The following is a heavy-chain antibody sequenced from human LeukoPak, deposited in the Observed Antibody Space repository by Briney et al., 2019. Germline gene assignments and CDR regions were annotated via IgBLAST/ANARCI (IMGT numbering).Heavy chain of an antibody. V-gene: IGHV4-34*01. J-gene: IGHJ4*02. D-gene: IGHD6-19*01. CDR1: GGSFSDYS. Sequence: SETLSLTCAVYGGSFSDYSWTWIRKPPGKGLKWIGEINESGSTTYNPSLKSRVTISVDTSKKKFSLKLTSVTAADTAVYYCARGRIAVAGPRLDYWGQGTLVTVSS. CDR2: INESGST. CDR3: ARGRIAVAGPRLDY.